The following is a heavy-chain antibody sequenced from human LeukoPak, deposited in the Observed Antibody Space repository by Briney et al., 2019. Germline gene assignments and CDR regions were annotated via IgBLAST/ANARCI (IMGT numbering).Heavy chain of an antibody. CDR2: IYYSGST. D-gene: IGHD6-19*01. CDR3: ARALGRQWLVRRPGYFDY. Sequence: SETLSLTCTVSGGSISSYYWSWIRQPPGKGLEWIGYIYYSGSTNYNPSLKSRVTISVDTSKNQFSLKLSSVTAADTAVYYCARALGRQWLVRRPGYFDYWGQGTLVTVSS. J-gene: IGHJ4*02. V-gene: IGHV4-59*12. CDR1: GGSISSYY.